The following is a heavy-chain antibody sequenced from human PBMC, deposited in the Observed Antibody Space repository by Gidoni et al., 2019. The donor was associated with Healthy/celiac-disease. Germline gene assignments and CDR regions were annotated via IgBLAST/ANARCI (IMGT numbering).Heavy chain of an antibody. D-gene: IGHD6-13*01. CDR2: IIPIFGTA. J-gene: IGHJ6*02. V-gene: IGHV1-69*01. Sequence: QVQLVQSGAEVKKPGSSVKVSCKASGGPFSSYAISWVRQAPGQGLEWMGGIIPIFGTANYAQKFQGRVTITADESTSTAYMELSSLRSEDTAVYYCARARDSSSWYYYYGMDVWGQGTTVTVSS. CDR3: ARARDSSSWYYYYGMDV. CDR1: GGPFSSYA.